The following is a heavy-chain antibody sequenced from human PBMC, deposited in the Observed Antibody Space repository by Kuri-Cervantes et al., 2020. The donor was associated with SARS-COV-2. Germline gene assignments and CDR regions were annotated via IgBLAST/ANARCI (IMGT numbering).Heavy chain of an antibody. CDR3: ATCGYSYGYFRY. CDR1: GFTFSDYY. Sequence: GESLKISCAASGFTFSDYYMSWIRQAPGKGLEWVSVIYSGGSTYYADSVKGRFTISRDDSKNTLYLQMNSLRAEDTAVYYCATCGYSYGYFRYWGQGTLVTVSS. D-gene: IGHD5-18*01. J-gene: IGHJ4*02. CDR2: IYSGGST. V-gene: IGHV3-66*02.